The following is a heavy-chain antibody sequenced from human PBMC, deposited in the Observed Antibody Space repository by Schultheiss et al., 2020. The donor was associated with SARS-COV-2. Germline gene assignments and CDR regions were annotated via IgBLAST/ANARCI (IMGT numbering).Heavy chain of an antibody. CDR3: ARDRGSSWYHYRFDY. Sequence: ASVKVSCKASGYTFTSYAMHWVRQAPGQRLEWMGWISGYNGNTNYAQKLQGRVTMTTDTSTSTAYMELRSLRSDDTAVYYCARDRGSSWYHYRFDYWGQGTLVTVSS. J-gene: IGHJ4*02. CDR1: GYTFTSYA. V-gene: IGHV1-18*01. CDR2: ISGYNGNT. D-gene: IGHD6-13*01.